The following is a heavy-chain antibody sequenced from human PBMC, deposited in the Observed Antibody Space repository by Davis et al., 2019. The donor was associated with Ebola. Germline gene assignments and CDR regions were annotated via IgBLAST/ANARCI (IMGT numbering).Heavy chain of an antibody. V-gene: IGHV3-7*01. CDR3: ARDRGYCSGGACYRLLDY. CDR2: IKQDGSEK. Sequence: PSETLSLTCAASGFTFSSYWMSWVRQAPGKGLEWVANIKQDGSEKYYVDSVKGRFTISRDNAKNSLFLQMDSLRAEDTAVYYCARDRGYCSGGACYRLLDYWGQGTLVTVSS. D-gene: IGHD2-8*02. CDR1: GFTFSSYW. J-gene: IGHJ4*02.